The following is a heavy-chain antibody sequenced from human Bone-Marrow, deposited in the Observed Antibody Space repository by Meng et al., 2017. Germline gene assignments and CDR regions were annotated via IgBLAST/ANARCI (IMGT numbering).Heavy chain of an antibody. CDR3: ARARSSSWSFDY. J-gene: IGHJ4*02. Sequence: QVQLQESGPGLVKPSGTLSLTCAVSGGSISSSNWWSWVRQPPGKGLEWIGEIYHSGNTNYNPSLKSRVAMSVDKSKNRFSLRLSSVTAADTAVYYCARARSSSWSFDYWGQGTLVTVSS. CDR1: GGSISSSNW. D-gene: IGHD6-13*01. V-gene: IGHV4-4*02. CDR2: IYHSGNT.